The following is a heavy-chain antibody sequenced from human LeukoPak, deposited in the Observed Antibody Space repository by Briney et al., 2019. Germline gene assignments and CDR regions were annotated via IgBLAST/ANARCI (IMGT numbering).Heavy chain of an antibody. CDR2: FDPEDGET. CDR1: GYILTELS. Sequence: ASVKVSCKVSGYILTELSMHWVRQAPGKGLEWMGGFDPEDGETIYAQKFQGRVTMTEDTSTDTAYMELSSLRSEDTAVYYCATDRCSGGSCYSAAYDPWGQGTLVTVSS. D-gene: IGHD2-15*01. V-gene: IGHV1-24*01. J-gene: IGHJ5*02. CDR3: ATDRCSGGSCYSAAYDP.